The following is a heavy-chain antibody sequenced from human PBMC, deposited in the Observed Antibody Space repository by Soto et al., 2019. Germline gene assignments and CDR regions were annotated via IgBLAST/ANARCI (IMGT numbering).Heavy chain of an antibody. J-gene: IGHJ4*02. CDR3: ARGDKYYYDSSGYFGRLLCYFDY. V-gene: IGHV1-69*13. D-gene: IGHD3-22*01. CDR2: IIPIFGTA. Sequence: GASVKVSCKASGGTFSSYAISWVRQAPGQGLEWMGGIIPIFGTATYAQKFQGRVTITADESTSTAYMELSSLRSEDTAVYYCARGDKYYYDSSGYFGRLLCYFDYWGQGTLVTVSS. CDR1: GGTFSSYA.